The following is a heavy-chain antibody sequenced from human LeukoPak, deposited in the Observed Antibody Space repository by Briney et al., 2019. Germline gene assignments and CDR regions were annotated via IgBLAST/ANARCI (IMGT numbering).Heavy chain of an antibody. Sequence: PSETLSLTCTVSGGSISSYYWSWIRQPPGKGLEWIGHIYYSGSTNYNPSLKSRVTILVDTSKNQFSLKLSSVTAADTAVYYCARDARGGYFFDPWGQGTLVTVSS. CDR1: GGSISSYY. D-gene: IGHD5-12*01. CDR3: ARDARGGYFFDP. V-gene: IGHV4-59*01. CDR2: IYYSGST. J-gene: IGHJ5*02.